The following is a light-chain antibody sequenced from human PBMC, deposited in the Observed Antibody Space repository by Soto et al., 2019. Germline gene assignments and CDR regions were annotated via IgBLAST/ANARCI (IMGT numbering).Light chain of an antibody. J-gene: IGLJ2*01. CDR2: EGS. V-gene: IGLV2-23*01. Sequence: QSALTPPASVPGSPGQSITNSCNGTSSDVGSYNLVSWYQQHPAKAPKLMIYEGSKRPSGVSNRFSGSKSGNTASLTISGLQAEDEADYYCCSCAGSSTLVFGGGTKLTVL. CDR1: SSDVGSYNL. CDR3: CSCAGSSTLV.